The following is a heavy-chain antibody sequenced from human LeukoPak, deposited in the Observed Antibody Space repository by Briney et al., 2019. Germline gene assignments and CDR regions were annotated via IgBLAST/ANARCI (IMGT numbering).Heavy chain of an antibody. CDR3: ATSYDSSGCD. J-gene: IGHJ4*02. CDR2: IKQDGSIQ. Sequence: GGSLRLSCAASGFTVSSFWMAWVRQAPGKGLEWVANIKQDGSIQYYGDSVKGRFTISRDNAKNSLYLQMNSLRAEDTALYYCATSYDSSGCDWGQGTLVTVSS. CDR1: GFTVSSFW. V-gene: IGHV3-7*01. D-gene: IGHD3-22*01.